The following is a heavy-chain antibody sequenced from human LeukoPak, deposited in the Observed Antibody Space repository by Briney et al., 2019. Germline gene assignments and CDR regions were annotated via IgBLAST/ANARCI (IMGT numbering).Heavy chain of an antibody. D-gene: IGHD2-8*01. CDR1: GYNFANYW. J-gene: IGHJ4*02. Sequence: GESLKISCKGFGYNFANYWIAWARQMPGKGLEWMGTIYPGDCDTRYSPSFQGQVTISADKSISTTYLQWSSLKASDSAMYYCVRHRYCTTAACYDMGGYWGQGTLVTVSS. V-gene: IGHV5-51*01. CDR2: IYPGDCDT. CDR3: VRHRYCTTAACYDMGGY.